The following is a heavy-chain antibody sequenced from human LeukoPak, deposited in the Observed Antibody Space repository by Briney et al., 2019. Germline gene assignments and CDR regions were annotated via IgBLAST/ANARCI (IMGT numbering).Heavy chain of an antibody. D-gene: IGHD7-27*01. CDR2: ISSSGSTI. CDR3: ARGRKTGNYPPFDY. CDR1: GFTFSDYY. V-gene: IGHV3-11*01. J-gene: IGHJ4*02. Sequence: GSLRLSCAASGFTFSDYYMSWIRQAPGKGLEWVSYISSSGSTIYYADSVKGRFTISRDNAKNSLYVQMNSLRAEDTAVYYCARGRKTGNYPPFDYWGQGTLVTVSS.